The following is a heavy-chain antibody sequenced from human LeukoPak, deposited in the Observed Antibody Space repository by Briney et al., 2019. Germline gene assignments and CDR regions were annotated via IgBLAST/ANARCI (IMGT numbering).Heavy chain of an antibody. CDR2: IYYSGST. D-gene: IGHD1-26*01. Sequence: PSETLSLTCTVSGGSISSSSYYWGWIRQPPGKGLEWIGSIYYSGSTYYNPSLKSRVTISVDTSKNQFSLKLSSVTAADTAVYYCARGRYGGSYETDWGQGTLVTVSS. V-gene: IGHV4-39*07. CDR1: GGSISSSSYY. CDR3: ARGRYGGSYETD. J-gene: IGHJ4*02.